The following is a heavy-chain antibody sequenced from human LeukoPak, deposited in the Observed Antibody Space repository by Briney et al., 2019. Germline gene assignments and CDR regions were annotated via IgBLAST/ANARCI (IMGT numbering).Heavy chain of an antibody. V-gene: IGHV1-69*13. CDR2: IIPIFGTA. D-gene: IGHD3-22*01. CDR1: GGTFSSYA. CDR3: ARDPSNTSGRYPYFDY. J-gene: IGHJ4*02. Sequence: SVKVSCKASGGTFSSYAISWVRQAPGQGLEWMGGIIPIFGTANYAQKFQGRVTITADESTSTAYMELSSLRSEDTAVYYCARDPSNTSGRYPYFDYWGQGTLVTVSS.